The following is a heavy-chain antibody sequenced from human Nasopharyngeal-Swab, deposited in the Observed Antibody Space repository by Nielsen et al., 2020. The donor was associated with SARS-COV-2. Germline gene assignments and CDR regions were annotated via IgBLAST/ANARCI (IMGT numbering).Heavy chain of an antibody. CDR3: AKDRGGRSLDS. V-gene: IGHV3-30-3*02. J-gene: IGHJ4*02. Sequence: LSLTCSASGFNFTSYAIHCVRQPPGKGLEWIAVVSYDGTNTFYADSVKGRFAISRDNSKSTVSLQMNSLRSEDTAVYYCAKDRGGRSLDSWGQGTLVTVSS. CDR1: GFNFTSYA. CDR2: VSYDGTNT. D-gene: IGHD3-16*01.